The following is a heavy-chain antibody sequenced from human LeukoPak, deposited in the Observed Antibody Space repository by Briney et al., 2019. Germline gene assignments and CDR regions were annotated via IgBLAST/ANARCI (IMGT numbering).Heavy chain of an antibody. D-gene: IGHD6-13*01. J-gene: IGHJ6*03. V-gene: IGHV1-2*02. CDR2: INPNSGGT. CDR1: GYTFTNYY. Sequence: GASVKVSCKASGYTFTNYYMHWVRQAPGQGLEWMGWINPNSGGTNYAQKFQGRVTMTRDTSISTAYMELSRLRSDDTAVYYCARGFRIAAAGTLSYYYYYMDVWGKGTTVTVSS. CDR3: ARGFRIAAAGTLSYYYYYMDV.